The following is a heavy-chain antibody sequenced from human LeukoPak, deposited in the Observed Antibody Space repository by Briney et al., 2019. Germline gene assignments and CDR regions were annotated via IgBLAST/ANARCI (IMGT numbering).Heavy chain of an antibody. V-gene: IGHV3-11*01. J-gene: IGHJ4*02. D-gene: IGHD6-13*01. CDR3: ARGDSSWNDY. Sequence: GGSLRLSCAASGFTFSDYYMSWIRQAPGKGLEWVSYISSSVDTIYYADSVKGRFIISRDNAKNSLYLQMNTLRAEDTAVYYCARGDSSWNDYWGQGTLVTVSS. CDR1: GFTFSDYY. CDR2: ISSSVDTI.